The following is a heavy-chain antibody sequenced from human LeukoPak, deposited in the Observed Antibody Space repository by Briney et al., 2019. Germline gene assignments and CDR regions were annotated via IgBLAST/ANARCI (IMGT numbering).Heavy chain of an antibody. D-gene: IGHD2-2*01. V-gene: IGHV4-39*01. CDR1: GGSSSSSRYY. CDR3: ARHPYQLLWLSWFDP. J-gene: IGHJ5*02. Sequence: SETLSLTCTVSGGSSSSSRYYWGWIRQPPGKGLEWIGSIYYSGSTYYNPSLKSRVTIFVDTSKNQFSLKLSSVTAADTAVYYCARHPYQLLWLSWFDPWGQGTLVTVSS. CDR2: IYYSGST.